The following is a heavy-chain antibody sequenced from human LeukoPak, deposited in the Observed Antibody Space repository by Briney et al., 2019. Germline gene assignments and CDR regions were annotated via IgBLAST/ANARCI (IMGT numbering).Heavy chain of an antibody. CDR3: ARSIAAAGTNWFDP. V-gene: IGHV4-59*01. CDR1: GGSISSYY. Sequence: SETLSLTCTVSGGSISSYYWSWIRQPPGKGLEWTGYIYYSGSTNYNPSLKSRVTISVDTSKNQFSLKLSSVTAADTAVYYCARSIAAAGTNWFDPWGRGTLVTVSS. D-gene: IGHD6-13*01. J-gene: IGHJ5*02. CDR2: IYYSGST.